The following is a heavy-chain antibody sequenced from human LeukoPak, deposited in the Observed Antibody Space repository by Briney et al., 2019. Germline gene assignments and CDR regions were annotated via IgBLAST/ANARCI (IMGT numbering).Heavy chain of an antibody. CDR1: GGSISSSGYY. J-gene: IGHJ3*02. V-gene: IGHV4-39*01. CDR3: AAFRGSPIDI. D-gene: IGHD3-10*01. CDR2: IHYSGST. Sequence: SETLSLTCTVSGGSISSSGYYWGWIRQPPGKGLEWIGSIHYSGSTYYNPSLKSRVTISVDTSKNQFSLKLSSVTAADTAVYYCAAFRGSPIDIWGQGTMVTVSS.